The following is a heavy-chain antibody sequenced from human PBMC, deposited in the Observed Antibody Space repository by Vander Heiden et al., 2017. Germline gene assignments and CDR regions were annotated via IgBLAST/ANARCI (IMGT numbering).Heavy chain of an antibody. V-gene: IGHV3-9*01. CDR2: ISWNSGSI. CDR1: GFTFVDYA. D-gene: IGHD5-12*01. J-gene: IGHJ3*02. CDR3: AKDIGRRDGYNSHAFDI. Sequence: EVQLVESGGGLVQPGRSLRPFCPASGFTFVDYAMHWVRQDPGKGLEWVSGISWNSGSIGYADSVKGRFTISRDNAKNSLYLQMNSLRAEDTALYYCAKDIGRRDGYNSHAFDIWGQGTMVTVSS.